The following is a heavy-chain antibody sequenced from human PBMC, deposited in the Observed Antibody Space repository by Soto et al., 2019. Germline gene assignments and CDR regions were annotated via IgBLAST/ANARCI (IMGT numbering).Heavy chain of an antibody. V-gene: IGHV3-30-3*01. CDR1: GFTFSSYA. J-gene: IGHJ4*02. CDR2: ISYDGSNK. D-gene: IGHD3-16*01. CDR3: ASLGIPHPPIDY. Sequence: PGGSLRLSCAASGFTFSSYAMHWVRQAPGKGLEWVAVISYDGSNKYYADSVKGRFTISRDNSKNTLYLQMNSLRAEDTAVYYCASLGIPHPPIDYWGQGTLVTVSS.